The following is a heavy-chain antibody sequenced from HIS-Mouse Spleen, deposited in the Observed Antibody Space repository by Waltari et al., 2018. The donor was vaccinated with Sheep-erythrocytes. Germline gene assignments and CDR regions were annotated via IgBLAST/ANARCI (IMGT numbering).Heavy chain of an antibody. CDR2: IYYSGST. D-gene: IGHD7-27*01. V-gene: IGHV4-30-4*01. J-gene: IGHJ4*02. CDR1: GGSISSGDYY. CDR3: ARALANWGSSFDY. Sequence: VQLQESGPGLVKPSQTLSLTCTVPGGSISSGDYYWSWILQPPGKGLEWIGYIYYSGSTYYNTSLKSRVTISVDTAKNQFSLKLSSVTAADTAVYYCARALANWGSSFDYWGQGTLVTVSS.